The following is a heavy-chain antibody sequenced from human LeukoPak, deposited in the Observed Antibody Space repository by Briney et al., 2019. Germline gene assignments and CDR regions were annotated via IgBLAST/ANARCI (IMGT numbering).Heavy chain of an antibody. V-gene: IGHV4-59*01. CDR2: IYYSGNT. Sequence: SETLSLTCTVSGGSISSYYWSWIRQPPGKGLEWIGYIYYSGNTNYNPSLKSRVTISVDTSKNQFSLKLSSVTAADTAVYYCARSMVRGASDYFDYWGQGTLVTVSS. CDR3: ARSMVRGASDYFDY. D-gene: IGHD3-10*01. J-gene: IGHJ4*02. CDR1: GGSISSYY.